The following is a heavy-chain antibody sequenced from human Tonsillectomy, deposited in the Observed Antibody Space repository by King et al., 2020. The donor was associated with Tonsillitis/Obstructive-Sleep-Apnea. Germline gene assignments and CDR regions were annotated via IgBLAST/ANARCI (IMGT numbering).Heavy chain of an antibody. CDR1: GYTFTGYS. D-gene: IGHD1-7*01. V-gene: IGHV1-2*02. J-gene: IGHJ4*02. CDR3: AKVAFSGFSSSYHENF. CDR2: IKPIRGVT. Sequence: QLVQSGAEIKEPGAAVKVSCKPSGYTFTGYSLHWVRQAPGQGPEWMGWIKPIRGVTNYAQQFPDRGTMTRDTSISTAYLDLRGLTSDDTAVYYCAKVAFSGFSSSYHENFGGPGPRVTVSA.